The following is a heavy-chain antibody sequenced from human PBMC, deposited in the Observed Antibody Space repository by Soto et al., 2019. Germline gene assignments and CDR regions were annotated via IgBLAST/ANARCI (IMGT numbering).Heavy chain of an antibody. CDR1: AGSISTINYY. Sequence: QVQLQESGPGLVRPSQTLSLTCTVSAGSISTINYYWSWIRQHPEKGLEWIGYISYSGSTFYHSYLKSRVIISLDTSKKQFSRTLTSVTAADTAVYYCARSAQWDGFDPWGQGTMVTVSS. CDR2: ISYSGST. V-gene: IGHV4-31*03. CDR3: ARSAQWDGFDP. D-gene: IGHD2-8*01. J-gene: IGHJ3*01.